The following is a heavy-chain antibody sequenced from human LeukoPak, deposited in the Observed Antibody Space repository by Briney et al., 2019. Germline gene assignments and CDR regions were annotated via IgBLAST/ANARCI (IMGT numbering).Heavy chain of an antibody. J-gene: IGHJ4*02. Sequence: SVKVSCKASGGTFSSYTISWVRQAPGRGFEWMGRIIPILGIANYAQKFQGRVTITADKSTSTAYMELSSLRSEDTAVYYCARGVPAAYYFDYWGQGTLVTVSS. D-gene: IGHD2-2*01. CDR1: GGTFSSYT. CDR3: ARGVPAAYYFDY. CDR2: IIPILGIA. V-gene: IGHV1-69*02.